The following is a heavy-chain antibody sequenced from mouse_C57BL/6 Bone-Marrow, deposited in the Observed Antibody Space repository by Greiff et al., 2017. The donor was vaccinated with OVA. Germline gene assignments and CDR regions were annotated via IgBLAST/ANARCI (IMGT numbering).Heavy chain of an antibody. CDR2: ISYDGSN. Sequence: EVKLQESGPGLVKPSQSLSLTCSVTGYSITSGYYWNWIRQFPGNKLEWMGYISYDGSNNYNPSLKNRISITRDTSKNQFFLKLNSVTTEDTATYYCARKTAQAGFAYWGQGTLVTVSA. J-gene: IGHJ3*01. D-gene: IGHD3-2*02. CDR3: ARKTAQAGFAY. CDR1: GYSITSGYY. V-gene: IGHV3-6*01.